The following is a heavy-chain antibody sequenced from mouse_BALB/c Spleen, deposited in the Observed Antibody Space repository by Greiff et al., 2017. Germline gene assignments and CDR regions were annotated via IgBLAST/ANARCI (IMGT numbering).Heavy chain of an antibody. CDR1: GFNIKDTY. Sequence: EVQLQQSGAELVKPGASVKLSCTASGFNIKDTYMHWVKQRPEQGLEWIGRIDPANGNTKYDPKFQGKATITADTSSNTAYLQLSSLASEDTAVYYCARSGANWDGAAYWGQGTLVTVSA. V-gene: IGHV14-3*02. D-gene: IGHD4-1*01. CDR3: ARSGANWDGAAY. J-gene: IGHJ3*01. CDR2: IDPANGNT.